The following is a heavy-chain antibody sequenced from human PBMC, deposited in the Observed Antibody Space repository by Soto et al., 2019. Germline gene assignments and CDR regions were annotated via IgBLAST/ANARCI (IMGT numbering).Heavy chain of an antibody. J-gene: IGHJ5*01. CDR2: ISSDGTNK. CDR3: ARTIVRGGVYNWFAS. Sequence: QVQLVESGGGVVQPGRSLRLSCAASGFTFSIYGMHWVRQSPDKGLEWVAVISSDGTNKYYADSVKGRFTISRDNSNNTLYLEMNSLRAEDTAVYYCARTIVRGGVYNWFASWGQGNLVIVSS. V-gene: IGHV3-30*03. D-gene: IGHD3-10*01. CDR1: GFTFSIYG.